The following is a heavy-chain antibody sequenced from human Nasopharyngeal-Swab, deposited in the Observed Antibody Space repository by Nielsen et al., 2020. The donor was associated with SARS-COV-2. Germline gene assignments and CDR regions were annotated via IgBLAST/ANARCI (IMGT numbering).Heavy chain of an antibody. CDR2: IYPRDSDT. J-gene: IGHJ4*02. CDR3: ARGLYYGSGMFDY. V-gene: IGHV5-51*01. D-gene: IGHD3-10*01. Sequence: VRPMPGKGLEWMVIIYPRDSDTRYSPSFQGQVTISADKSINTAYLQWSSLRASDTAMYYCARGLYYGSGMFDYWGQGTLVTVSS.